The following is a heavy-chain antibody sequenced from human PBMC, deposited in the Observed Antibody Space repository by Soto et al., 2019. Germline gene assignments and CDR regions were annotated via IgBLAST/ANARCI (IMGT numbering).Heavy chain of an antibody. CDR3: AHRQTDNGDFDY. CDR1: GFSLSTSGVA. Sequence: QITLKESGPTLVKPTQTLTLTCTFSGFSLSTSGVAVGWIRQPPGKALEWLALIYWDDDKPYSPSLKNRLTINRDTSENQVVLTMTTMDPVDTATYYCAHRQTDNGDFDYWGQGTMVTVSS. V-gene: IGHV2-5*02. D-gene: IGHD2-21*02. J-gene: IGHJ4*02. CDR2: IYWDDDK.